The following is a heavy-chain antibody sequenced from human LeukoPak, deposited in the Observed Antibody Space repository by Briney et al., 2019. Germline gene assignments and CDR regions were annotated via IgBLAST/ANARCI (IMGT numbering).Heavy chain of an antibody. D-gene: IGHD3-22*01. CDR3: ASALHYDSSGYYSLYYYYYMDV. CDR2: INPNSGGT. J-gene: IGHJ6*03. CDR1: GYTFTGYY. Sequence: GASVKVSCKASGYTFTGYYMHWVRQAPGQGLEWMGWINPNSGGTNYAQKFQGRVTMTRDTSISTAYMELSRLRSDDTAVYYCASALHYDSSGYYSLYYYYYMDVWGKGTTVTVS. V-gene: IGHV1-2*02.